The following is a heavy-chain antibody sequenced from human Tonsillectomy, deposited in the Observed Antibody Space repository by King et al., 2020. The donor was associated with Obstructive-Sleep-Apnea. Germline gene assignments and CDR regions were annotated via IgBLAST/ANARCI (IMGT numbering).Heavy chain of an antibody. V-gene: IGHV4-59*01. Sequence: VQLQESGPGLVKPSETLSLTCTVSGGSISSYYWSWIRQPPGKGLEWIGYIYYSGSTKYNPSLKSRVTISADTSKNQFSLKLSSVTAADTAVYYCARATAVIDDYGKFDYWGQGTLVTVSS. D-gene: IGHD4-17*01. CDR1: GGSISSYY. CDR3: ARATAVIDDYGKFDY. J-gene: IGHJ4*02. CDR2: IYYSGST.